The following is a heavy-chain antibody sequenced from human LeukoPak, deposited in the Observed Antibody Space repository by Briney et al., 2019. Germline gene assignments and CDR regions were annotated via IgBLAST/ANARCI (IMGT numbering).Heavy chain of an antibody. CDR1: GFTFSNYW. CDR2: INPDGSEK. Sequence: GSLRLSCAASGFTFSNYWINWVRQAPGKGPEWVANINPDGSEKKYVESVKGRFTISRDNAKNSLYLQMNSLRDDDTAVYYCARGASVNVFDIWGQGTMVTVSS. CDR3: ARGASVNVFDI. J-gene: IGHJ3*02. V-gene: IGHV3-7*01. D-gene: IGHD4-17*01.